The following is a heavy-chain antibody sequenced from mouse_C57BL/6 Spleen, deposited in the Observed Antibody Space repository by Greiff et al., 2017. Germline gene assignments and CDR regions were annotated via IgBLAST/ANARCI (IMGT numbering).Heavy chain of an antibody. CDR1: GYSITSGYY. D-gene: IGHD2-5*01. V-gene: IGHV3-6*01. CDR3: ARETDYSNQYYFDY. Sequence: EVQLQQSGPGLVKPSQSLSLTCSVTGYSITSGYYWNWIRQFPGNKLEWMGYISYDGSNNYNPSLKNRISITRDTSKNQFFLKLNSVTTEDTATYYCARETDYSNQYYFDYWGQGTTRTVSS. CDR2: ISYDGSN. J-gene: IGHJ2*01.